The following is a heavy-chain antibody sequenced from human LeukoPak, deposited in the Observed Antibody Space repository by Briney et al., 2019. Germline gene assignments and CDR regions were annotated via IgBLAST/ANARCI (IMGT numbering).Heavy chain of an antibody. V-gene: IGHV3-30-3*01. J-gene: IGHJ4*02. CDR2: ISYDGSNK. CDR1: GFTFSSYA. Sequence: HPGGSLRLSCAASGFTFSSYAMHWVRQAPGKGLEWVAVISYDGSNKYYADSVKGRFTISRDNSKNTLYLQMNSLRAEDTAVYYCARGDYYDSSGFDYWGQGTLVTVSP. D-gene: IGHD3-22*01. CDR3: ARGDYYDSSGFDY.